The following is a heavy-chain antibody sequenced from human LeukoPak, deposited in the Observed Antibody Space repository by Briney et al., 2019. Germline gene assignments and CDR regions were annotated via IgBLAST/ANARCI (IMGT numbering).Heavy chain of an antibody. D-gene: IGHD6-13*01. J-gene: IGHJ6*02. V-gene: IGHV3-9*01. CDR2: ISWSSGSI. Sequence: PGGSLRLSCAASGFTFGDYAMHWVRQAPGKGLEWVSGISWSSGSIGYADSVKGRFTISRDNAKNSLYLQMNSLRAEDTALYYCAKSAAAGRYYYGMDVWGQGTAVTVSS. CDR1: GFTFGDYA. CDR3: AKSAAAGRYYYGMDV.